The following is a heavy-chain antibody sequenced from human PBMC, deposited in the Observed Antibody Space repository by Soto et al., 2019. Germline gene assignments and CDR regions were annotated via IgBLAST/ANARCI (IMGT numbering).Heavy chain of an antibody. D-gene: IGHD3-10*01. Sequence: QVQLVESGGGVIQPGRSLRLSCAASGFSFSSYTMNWVRQAPGKGLEWVAVISHDGSNEYYADSVKGRVAISRDNSKNMLYLQIDSLRPDDTAAYYCVKGPAVRGLMVRVYYGMDVWGQGTTVTVSS. CDR1: GFSFSSYT. CDR2: ISHDGSNE. J-gene: IGHJ6*02. V-gene: IGHV3-30*18. CDR3: VKGPAVRGLMVRVYYGMDV.